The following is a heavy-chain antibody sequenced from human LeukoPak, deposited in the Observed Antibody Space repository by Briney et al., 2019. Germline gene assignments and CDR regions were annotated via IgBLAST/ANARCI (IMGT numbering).Heavy chain of an antibody. CDR3: AKDLSSGVDTYYFDY. CDR1: GFTFSSYA. Sequence: PGGSLRLSCAASGFTFSSYAMSWVRQAPGQGLEWVSAISDSGGSTYYADSVKGRFTISRDNSKNTLFLQMNSLRAEDAAVYYCAKDLSSGVDTYYFDYWGQGTLVTVSS. V-gene: IGHV3-23*01. J-gene: IGHJ4*02. D-gene: IGHD5-18*01. CDR2: ISDSGGST.